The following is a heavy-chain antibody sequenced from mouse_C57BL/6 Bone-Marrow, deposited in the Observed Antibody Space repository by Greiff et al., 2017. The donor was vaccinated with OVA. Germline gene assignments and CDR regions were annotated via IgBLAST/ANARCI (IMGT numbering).Heavy chain of an antibody. CDR1: GYTFTDYN. J-gene: IGHJ3*01. D-gene: IGHD2-3*01. V-gene: IGHV1-18*01. CDR2: INPNNGGT. CDR3: ARWNYDGYHSAWFAY. Sequence: EVQLQQSGPELVKPGASVKIPCKASGYTFTDYNMDWVKQSHGKSLEWIGDINPNNGGTIYNQKFKGKAPLTVDKSSSPAYMELRSLTSEDTAVYYCARWNYDGYHSAWFAYWGQGTLVTVSA.